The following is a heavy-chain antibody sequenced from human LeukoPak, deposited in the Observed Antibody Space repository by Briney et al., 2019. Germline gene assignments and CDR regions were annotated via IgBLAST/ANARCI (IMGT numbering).Heavy chain of an antibody. Sequence: GGSLRLSCAASGFTFSSYGMYWVRQAPGKGLEWVAFIRHDESNKYYADSVKGRFTISRDNSKNTLYLQMNSLRADDTAAYYCAKGLGSGVRGTFDYWGQGTLVPVSS. D-gene: IGHD3-10*01. CDR2: IRHDESNK. J-gene: IGHJ4*02. CDR3: AKGLGSGVRGTFDY. V-gene: IGHV3-30*02. CDR1: GFTFSSYG.